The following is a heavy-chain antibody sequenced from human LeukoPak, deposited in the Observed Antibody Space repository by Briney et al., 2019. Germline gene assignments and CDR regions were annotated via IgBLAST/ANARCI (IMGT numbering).Heavy chain of an antibody. V-gene: IGHV4-39*07. CDR3: ARSEWLPVNDAFDI. D-gene: IGHD5-12*01. CDR2: IYYSGST. Sequence: SETLSLTCTVSGGSISSRNYYWAWVRQPPGKGLQWIGSIYYSGSTYYKPSLKSRVTISVDTSKNQFSLKLSSVTAADTAVYYCARSEWLPVNDAFDIWGQGTMVTVSS. CDR1: GGSISSRNYY. J-gene: IGHJ3*02.